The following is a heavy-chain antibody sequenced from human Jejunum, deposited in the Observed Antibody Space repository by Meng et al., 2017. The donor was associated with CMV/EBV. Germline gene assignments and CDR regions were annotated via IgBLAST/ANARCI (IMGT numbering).Heavy chain of an antibody. V-gene: IGHV3-30-3*01. Sequence: FTFSYYAMQWVSQAPGKGLEWVAVIAYDGANEFYADSVKGRFTISRDNSKNTLYLQMDSLRPEDTAVYYCARPRVSYTNWAPQGHWGQGTQVTVSS. CDR1: FTFSYYA. CDR2: IAYDGANE. CDR3: ARPRVSYTNWAPQGH. D-gene: IGHD2-2*02. J-gene: IGHJ4*02.